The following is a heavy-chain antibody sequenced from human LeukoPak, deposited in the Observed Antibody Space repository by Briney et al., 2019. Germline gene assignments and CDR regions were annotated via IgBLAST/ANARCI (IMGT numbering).Heavy chain of an antibody. J-gene: IGHJ4*02. CDR1: GGSFSCYY. Sequence: SETLSLTCAVYGGSFSCYYGSWIRQPPGKGLEWVGEINHSGSTNYNPSLKSRVTISVDTSKNQFSLKLSSVTAADTAVYYSARDQYRGYVKNYNSDYWGQRTLVTVSS. CDR3: ARDQYRGYVKNYNSDY. D-gene: IGHD5-12*01. CDR2: INHSGST. V-gene: IGHV4-34*01.